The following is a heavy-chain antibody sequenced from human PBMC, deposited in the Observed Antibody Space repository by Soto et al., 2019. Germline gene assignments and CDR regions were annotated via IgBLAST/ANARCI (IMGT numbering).Heavy chain of an antibody. CDR2: IIPGNGDT. J-gene: IGHJ4*02. V-gene: IGHV1-3*01. CDR3: TRVPGY. Sequence: QVPLVQSGAEVKKPGASVKVSCKASGYTFHSYSMHWVRQAPGQGLEWMGWIIPGNGDTEYSQKFQGRVTFTRDTSATTAYMELSSLTSEDTAVYYCTRVPGYWGQGTLVTVSS. CDR1: GYTFHSYS.